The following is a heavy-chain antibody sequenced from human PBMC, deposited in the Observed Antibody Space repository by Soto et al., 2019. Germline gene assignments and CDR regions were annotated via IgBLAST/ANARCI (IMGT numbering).Heavy chain of an antibody. V-gene: IGHV3-49*03. D-gene: IGHD4-4*01. J-gene: IGHJ6*03. CDR1: GFTFGDYA. CDR2: IRSKAYGGTT. Sequence: GGSLRLSCTASGFTFGDYAMSWFRQAPGKGLEWVGFIRSKAYGGTTEYAASVKGRFTISRDDSKTIASLQMNSLKTEDTAVYYCTRGLSVTTRLWYYYYMDVWGKGTTVNVSS. CDR3: TRGLSVTTRLWYYYYMDV.